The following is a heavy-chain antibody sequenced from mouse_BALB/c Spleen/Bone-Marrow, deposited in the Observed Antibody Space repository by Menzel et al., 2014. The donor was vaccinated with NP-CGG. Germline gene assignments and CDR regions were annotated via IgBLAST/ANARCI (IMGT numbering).Heavy chain of an antibody. Sequence: EVMLVESGGGLVQPGGSLKLSCAASGFTFSSYTMSWVRQTPEKRLEWVAYISNGGGSTYYPDTVKGRFTISRDNAKNTLYPQMSSLKSEDTAMYYCARRAGAYWGQGTLVTVSA. CDR3: ARRAGAY. CDR1: GFTFSSYT. CDR2: ISNGGGST. D-gene: IGHD3-3*01. J-gene: IGHJ3*01. V-gene: IGHV5-12-2*01.